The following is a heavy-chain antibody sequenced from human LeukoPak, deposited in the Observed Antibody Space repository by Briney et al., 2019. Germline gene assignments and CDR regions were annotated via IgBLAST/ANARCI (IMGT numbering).Heavy chain of an antibody. CDR2: IYPGDSDT. D-gene: IGHD6-13*01. CDR3: ARQIAAVDDAFDI. Sequence: GESLKISCKGSGYSFTSYWIGWVRQMPRKGLEWMGIIYPGDSDTRYSPSFQGQVTISADKSISTAYLQWSSLKASDTAMYYCARQIAAVDDAFDIWGQGTMVTVSS. CDR1: GYSFTSYW. J-gene: IGHJ3*02. V-gene: IGHV5-51*01.